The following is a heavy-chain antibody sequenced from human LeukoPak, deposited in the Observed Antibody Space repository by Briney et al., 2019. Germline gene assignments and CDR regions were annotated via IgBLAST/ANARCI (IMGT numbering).Heavy chain of an antibody. J-gene: IGHJ4*02. CDR2: IYHSGST. D-gene: IGHD6-19*01. CDR3: ARGTGIAVAGTFDY. CDR1: GGSISSSNW. Sequence: PSGTLSLTCAVSGGSISSSNWWSWVRQPPGKGLEWIGEIYHSGSTNYNPSLKSRVTISVDKSRNQFSLRLSSVTAADTAVYYCARGTGIAVAGTFDYWGQGTLVTVSS. V-gene: IGHV4-4*02.